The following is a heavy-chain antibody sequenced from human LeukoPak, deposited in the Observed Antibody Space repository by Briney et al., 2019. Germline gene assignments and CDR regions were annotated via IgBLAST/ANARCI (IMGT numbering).Heavy chain of an antibody. Sequence: SVKVSCKASGYTFTSYYMHWVRQAPGQELEWMGIINPSGGSTRYAQKFQGRVTMPRDTPTSTVYMELRSLRSEDTAVYYCARQGRGHSYGLSPFDLWGQGTMVTVSS. CDR3: ARQGRGHSYGLSPFDL. D-gene: IGHD5-18*01. CDR1: GYTFTSYY. CDR2: INPSGGST. V-gene: IGHV1-46*01. J-gene: IGHJ3*01.